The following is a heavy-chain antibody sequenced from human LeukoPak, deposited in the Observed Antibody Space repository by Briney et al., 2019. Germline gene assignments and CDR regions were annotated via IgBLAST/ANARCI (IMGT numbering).Heavy chain of an antibody. CDR3: ARDVRRDYVWGSYRYRFDY. V-gene: IGHV1-18*01. Sequence: ASVKVSCKASGYTFTSYGIIWVRQAPGQGLEWMGWISAYNGNTNYAQKLQGRVTMTTDTSTSTAYMELRSLRSDDTAVYYCARDVRRDYVWGSYRYRFDYWGQGTLVTVSS. J-gene: IGHJ4*02. D-gene: IGHD3-16*02. CDR1: GYTFTSYG. CDR2: ISAYNGNT.